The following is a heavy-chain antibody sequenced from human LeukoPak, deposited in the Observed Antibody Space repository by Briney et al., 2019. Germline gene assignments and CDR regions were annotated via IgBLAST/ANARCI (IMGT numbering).Heavy chain of an antibody. CDR2: ISGGGETT. Sequence: GGSLRLSCAAXGFTFNNYAMNWVRQAPGKGLEWVSSISGGGETTYYADSAKGRFTISRDNSQNTLYLQMNSLRAEDTAVYYCARDYADYVGYFFFDYWGQGTLVTVSS. D-gene: IGHD4-17*01. V-gene: IGHV3-23*01. J-gene: IGHJ4*02. CDR1: GFTFNNYA. CDR3: ARDYADYVGYFFFDY.